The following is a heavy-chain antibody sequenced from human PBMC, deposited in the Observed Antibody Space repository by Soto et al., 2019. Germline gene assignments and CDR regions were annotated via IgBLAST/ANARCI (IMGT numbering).Heavy chain of an antibody. Sequence: GVSLRVSCAASGFTFSSYSMNLVRQAPGKGLEWVSSISSSSSYIYYADSVKGRFTISRDNAKNSLYLQMNSLRAEDTAVYYCAREYDFRPPVWGQGTTVAVSS. V-gene: IGHV3-21*01. D-gene: IGHD3-3*01. CDR3: AREYDFRPPV. CDR2: ISSSSSYI. CDR1: GFTFSSYS. J-gene: IGHJ6*02.